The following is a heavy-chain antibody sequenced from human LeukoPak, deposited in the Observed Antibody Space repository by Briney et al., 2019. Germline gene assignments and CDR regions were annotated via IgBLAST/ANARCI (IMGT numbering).Heavy chain of an antibody. V-gene: IGHV3-74*01. Sequence: GGSLRLSCAASGFTSSSYWMHWVRQVPGKGLVWVSRISGDGTARNYADSVKGRFTISRDDAKNTVDLQMNSLRGEDTAAYYCVRGRGSYGWFDPWGQGTLVTVSS. CDR1: GFTSSSYW. CDR3: VRGRGSYGWFDP. D-gene: IGHD3-10*01. J-gene: IGHJ5*02. CDR2: ISGDGTAR.